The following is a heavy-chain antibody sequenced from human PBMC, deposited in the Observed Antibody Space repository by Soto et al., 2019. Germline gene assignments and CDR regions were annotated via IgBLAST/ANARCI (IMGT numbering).Heavy chain of an antibody. Sequence: SETLSLTCAVYGGSFSGYYWSWIRQPPGKGLEWIGEINHSGSTNYNPSLKSRVTISVDTSKNQFSLKLSSVTAADTAVYYCARYDDYMDVWGKGTTVTVSS. CDR3: ARYDDYMDV. CDR1: GGSFSGYY. V-gene: IGHV4-34*01. D-gene: IGHD3-22*01. CDR2: INHSGST. J-gene: IGHJ6*03.